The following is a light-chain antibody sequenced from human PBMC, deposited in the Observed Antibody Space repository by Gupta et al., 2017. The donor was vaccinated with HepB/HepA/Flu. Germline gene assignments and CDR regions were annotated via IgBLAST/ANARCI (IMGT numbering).Light chain of an antibody. J-gene: IGKJ1*01. Sequence: VLTQSPGTLSLSPGERATLSCRASESVSSFLAWYQQKPGQAPRLLIYDASNRATGAPARFSGSGSGTDFTLTISSLEPEDFALYYCQQRSDWPRTFGQGTKVEMK. V-gene: IGKV3-11*01. CDR2: DAS. CDR3: QQRSDWPRT. CDR1: ESVSSF.